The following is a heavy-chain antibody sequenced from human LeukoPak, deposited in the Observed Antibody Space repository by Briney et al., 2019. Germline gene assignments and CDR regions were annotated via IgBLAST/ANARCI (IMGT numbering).Heavy chain of an antibody. D-gene: IGHD2-2*03. CDR2: INSDGSST. V-gene: IGHV3-74*01. Sequence: GGSLRLSCAASGFTFSSYWMHWVRQAPGKGLVWVSRINSDGSSTSYADSVKGRFTISRDNAKNTLYLQMNSLRAEDTAVYYCARCRRVDIVVVPAANRYADAFDIWGQGTMVTVSS. CDR3: ARCRRVDIVVVPAANRYADAFDI. CDR1: GFTFSSYW. J-gene: IGHJ3*02.